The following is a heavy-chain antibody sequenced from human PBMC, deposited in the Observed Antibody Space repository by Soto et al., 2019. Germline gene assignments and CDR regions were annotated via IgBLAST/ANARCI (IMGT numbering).Heavy chain of an antibody. V-gene: IGHV4-59*01. CDR2: IYYSGNT. D-gene: IGHD3-16*01. CDR1: VVSISYYY. Sequence: PSETLSLTCTFSVVSISYYYWGWIRQPPGKGLEWIGSIYYSGNTHYNPSLKSRVTISVDTSMNQLSLNLDSVTAVDSAGYYCVRGRYVQAFHDWRQGALDTVAS. J-gene: IGHJ4*02. CDR3: VRGRYVQAFHD.